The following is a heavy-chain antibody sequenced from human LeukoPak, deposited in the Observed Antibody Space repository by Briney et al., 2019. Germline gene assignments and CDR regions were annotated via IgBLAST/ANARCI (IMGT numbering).Heavy chain of an antibody. D-gene: IGHD7-27*01. CDR3: ARDPGGTWGFDY. Sequence: GASVKVSCKASGGTFISYAISWVRQAPGQGLGWMGGIIPIFGTANYAQKFQDRISMTTDTFTSTAYMELRSLKSDDTAVYYCARDPGGTWGFDYWGQGALVTVSS. CDR1: GGTFISYA. CDR2: IIPIFGTA. J-gene: IGHJ4*02. V-gene: IGHV1-69*05.